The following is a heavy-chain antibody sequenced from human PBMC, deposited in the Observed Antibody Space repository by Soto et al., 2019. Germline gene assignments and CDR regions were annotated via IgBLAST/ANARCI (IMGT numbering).Heavy chain of an antibody. Sequence: QVQLQASGPGLVMPSQTLSLTCAVSGGSIDEINSYWTWIRQSPGRSPEWIGYIHNTGNTFYSPSLRRRLAIPIDRSSGQFSMKLSAVIAADTAFYYWARSTYGEGYPNFFADWGQGTLVTLSS. V-gene: IGHV4-30-4*01. D-gene: IGHD3-16*02. CDR1: GGSIDEINSY. CDR2: IHNTGNT. J-gene: IGHJ4*02. CDR3: ARSTYGEGYPNFFAD.